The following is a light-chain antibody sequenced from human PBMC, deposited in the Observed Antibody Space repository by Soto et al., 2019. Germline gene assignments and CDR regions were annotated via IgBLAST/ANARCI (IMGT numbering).Light chain of an antibody. CDR1: SSDVGGYNY. Sequence: QSALTQPASVSGSPGQSITISCTGTSSDVGGYNYVSWYQQHPGKAPKLMIYDVSNRPSGVSNRFSGSKSGNTASLTISGLKAEDEADYYCSSYPSSSLYVFGTGTKVTV. CDR3: SSYPSSSLYV. J-gene: IGLJ1*01. V-gene: IGLV2-14*01. CDR2: DVS.